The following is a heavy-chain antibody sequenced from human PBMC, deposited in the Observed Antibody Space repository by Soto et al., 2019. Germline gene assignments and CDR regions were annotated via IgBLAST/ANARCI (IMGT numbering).Heavy chain of an antibody. J-gene: IGHJ4*02. CDR3: APHKLDTGMPSGY. Sequence: QVQLVQSGAEVREPGASVKVSCKASGYTFTNYGVSWVRQAPGQGLEWMGWIGGYKGNTNYAQKLQGRVTLTTDTSTSTAYMELRSMRSDDTAVYYGAPHKLDTGMPSGYWGQGTLVTVSS. V-gene: IGHV1-18*01. CDR2: IGGYKGNT. D-gene: IGHD5-18*01. CDR1: GYTFTNYG.